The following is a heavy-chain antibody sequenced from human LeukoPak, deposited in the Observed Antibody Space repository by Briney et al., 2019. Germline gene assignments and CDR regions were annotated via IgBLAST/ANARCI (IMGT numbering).Heavy chain of an antibody. D-gene: IGHD1-26*01. CDR2: MNPNTGET. V-gene: IGHV1-8*01. CDR1: VYTFTEYD. Sequence: ASVSVSYMASVYTFTEYDINWVRQAAGQGLEWMGWMNPNTGETGYAQKFQGRLTMPRNSSIDTAYMELSGLRSEDTAVYYCTRGSLSGSSSDYWGQGTLLTVSS. J-gene: IGHJ4*02. CDR3: TRGSLSGSSSDY.